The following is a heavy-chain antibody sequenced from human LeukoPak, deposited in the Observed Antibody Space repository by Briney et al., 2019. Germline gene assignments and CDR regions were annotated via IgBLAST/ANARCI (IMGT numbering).Heavy chain of an antibody. CDR2: IGGSGGVT. V-gene: IGHV3-23*01. CDR3: AKDGRGGDCTSASCTNWFGP. CDR1: GFTFSTYA. Sequence: PGGSLRLSCAASGFTFSTYALTWVRQAPGKGLEWVSTIGGSGGVTYYADSVKGRFTISRDNSKNTLYLQMNGLRAEDPAVYYCAKDGRGGDCTSASCTNWFGPWGQGTLVTVSS. J-gene: IGHJ5*02. D-gene: IGHD2-2*01.